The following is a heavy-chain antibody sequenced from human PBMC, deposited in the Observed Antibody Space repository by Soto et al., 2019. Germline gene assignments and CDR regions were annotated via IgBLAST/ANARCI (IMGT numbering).Heavy chain of an antibody. J-gene: IGHJ4*02. V-gene: IGHV3-23*01. CDR2: ISGSGGST. CDR1: GFTFSSYA. CDR3: AKDTWKRGSSWYRGCLDY. D-gene: IGHD6-13*01. Sequence: GGSLRLSCAASGFTFSSYAMSWVRQAPGKGLEWVSAISGSGGSTYYADSVKGRFTMPRDNSKNTLYLQMNGLRAEDTAVYYCAKDTWKRGSSWYRGCLDYWGQGTLVTVSS.